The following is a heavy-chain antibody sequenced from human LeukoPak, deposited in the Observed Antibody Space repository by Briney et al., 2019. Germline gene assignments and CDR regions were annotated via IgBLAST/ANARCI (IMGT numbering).Heavy chain of an antibody. Sequence: GGSLRLSCAASGFTVSSNYMSWVRQAPGKGLEWVSVIYSGGTTYYADSVKGRFTISRDNAKNTLYLQMNSLRAEDTAVYYCARGIIDFSGYDYWGQGTLVTVSS. D-gene: IGHD5-12*01. J-gene: IGHJ4*02. CDR1: GFTVSSNY. CDR3: ARGIIDFSGYDY. CDR2: IYSGGTT. V-gene: IGHV3-53*01.